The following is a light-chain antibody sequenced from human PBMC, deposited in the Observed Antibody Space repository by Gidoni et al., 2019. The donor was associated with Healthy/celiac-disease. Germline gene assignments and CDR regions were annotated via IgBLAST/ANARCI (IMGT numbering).Light chain of an antibody. CDR1: SSDVGGYNS. V-gene: IGLV2-14*03. Sequence: QSALPQPASVSGSPGQSITISCTGTSSDVGGYNSVSWYQQHPGKAPKLMIYDVSNRPSGVSNRFSGSKSGNTAALTISGLQAEDEADYYCSSYTSSSTLGFGTGTKVTVL. CDR2: DVS. CDR3: SSYTSSSTLG. J-gene: IGLJ1*01.